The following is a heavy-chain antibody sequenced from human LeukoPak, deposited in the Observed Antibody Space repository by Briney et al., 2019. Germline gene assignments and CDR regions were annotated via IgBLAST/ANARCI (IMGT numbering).Heavy chain of an antibody. CDR1: GFTFSSYS. J-gene: IGHJ3*02. CDR2: ISSSSSYI. D-gene: IGHD3-22*01. CDR3: ARDEGEWEYSMIVVAPLSFDI. Sequence: GGSLRLSCAASGFTFSSYSMNWVRQAPGKGLEWVSSISSSSSYIYYADSVKGRFTISRDNAKNSLYLQMNSLRAEDTAVYYCARDEGEWEYSMIVVAPLSFDIWGQGTMVAVSS. V-gene: IGHV3-21*01.